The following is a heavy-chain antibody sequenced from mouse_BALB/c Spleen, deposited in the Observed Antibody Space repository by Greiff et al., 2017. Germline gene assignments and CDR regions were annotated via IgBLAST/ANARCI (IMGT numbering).Heavy chain of an antibody. CDR1: GFSLTSYG. D-gene: IGHD1-1*01. J-gene: IGHJ4*01. V-gene: IGHV2-4-1*01. Sequence: HVQLQQSGPGLVQPSQSLSITCTVSGFSLTSYGVHWVRQSPGKGLEWLGVIWSGGSTDYNSALKSRLSISKDNSKSQVFLKMNSLQTDDTAMYYCARDRGYYGSSQSLYYAMDYWGQGTSVTVSS. CDR2: IWSGGST. CDR3: ARDRGYYGSSQSLYYAMDY.